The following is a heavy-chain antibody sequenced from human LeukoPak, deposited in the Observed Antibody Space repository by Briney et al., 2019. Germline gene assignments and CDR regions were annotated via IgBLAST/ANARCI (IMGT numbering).Heavy chain of an antibody. D-gene: IGHD3-10*01. J-gene: IGHJ4*02. CDR1: VFTFSNYG. V-gene: IGHV3-30*18. CDR2: ISYDGSNK. Sequence: GGSLTLSCAASVFTFSNYGTHGVRQAPGKAREWVEVISYDGSNKYYANSVKGRFTITRDTSKNTQYLQINSLRAEGTAVYYSAKDYGSGSYYMDYWGQGTLVTVCS. CDR3: AKDYGSGSYYMDY.